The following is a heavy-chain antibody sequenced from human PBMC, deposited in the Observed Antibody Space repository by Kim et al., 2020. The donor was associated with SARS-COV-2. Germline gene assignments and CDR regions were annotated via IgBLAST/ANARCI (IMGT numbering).Heavy chain of an antibody. J-gene: IGHJ4*02. D-gene: IGHD3-16*01. CDR3: VMGGIRGYFDY. Sequence: GGSLRLSCSASGFTFSSYAMHWVRQAPGKGLEYVSAISSNGGSTYYADSVKGRFTISRDNSKNTLYLQMSSLRAEDTAVYYCVMGGIRGYFDYWGQGTLVTVSS. V-gene: IGHV3-64D*09. CDR1: GFTFSSYA. CDR2: ISSNGGST.